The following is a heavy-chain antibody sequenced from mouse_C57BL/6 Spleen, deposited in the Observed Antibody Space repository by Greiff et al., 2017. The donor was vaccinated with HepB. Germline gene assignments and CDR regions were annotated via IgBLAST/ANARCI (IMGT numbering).Heavy chain of an antibody. CDR2: INPNNGGT. D-gene: IGHD1-1*01. CDR3: ATSSPYYGSSYGLDY. CDR1: GYTFTDYN. V-gene: IGHV1-22*01. J-gene: IGHJ2*01. Sequence: VQLQQSGPELVKPGASVKMSCKASGYTFTDYNMHWVKQSHGKSLEWIGYINPNNGGTSYNQKFKGKATLTVNKSSSTAYRELRSLTSEDSAVYYCATSSPYYGSSYGLDYWGQGTTLTVSS.